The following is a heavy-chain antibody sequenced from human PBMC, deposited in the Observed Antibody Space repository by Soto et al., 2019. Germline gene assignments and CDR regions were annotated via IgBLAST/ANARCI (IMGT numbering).Heavy chain of an antibody. J-gene: IGHJ5*02. CDR3: ARDRPSGNWFDP. Sequence: SAKVSCKASGGTFSSYAISWVRQAPGQGLEWMGGIIPIFGTANYAQKFQGRVTITADESTSTAYMELSSLRSEDTAVYYCARDRPSGNWFDPWGQGTLVTVSS. V-gene: IGHV1-69*13. CDR1: GGTFSSYA. CDR2: IIPIFGTA.